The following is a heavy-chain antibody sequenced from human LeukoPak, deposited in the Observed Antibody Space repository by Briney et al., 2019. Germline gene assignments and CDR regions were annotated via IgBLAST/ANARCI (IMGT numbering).Heavy chain of an antibody. CDR3: ARVDYYDSSGSVAFDI. CDR2: INPNSGGT. V-gene: IGHV1-2*02. J-gene: IGHJ3*02. D-gene: IGHD3-22*01. CDR1: GYSFTGHY. Sequence: ASVKVSCKASGYSFTGHYIHWVRQAPGQGLEWMGWINPNSGGTNYAQKFQGRVTMTRDTSISTAYMELSRLRSDDTAVYYCARVDYYDSSGSVAFDIWGQGTMVTVSS.